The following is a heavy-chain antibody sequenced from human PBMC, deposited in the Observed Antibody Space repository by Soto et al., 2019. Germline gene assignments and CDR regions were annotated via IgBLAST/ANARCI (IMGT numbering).Heavy chain of an antibody. Sequence: GGSLRLSCAASGFTFSSYWMSWVRQAPGKGLGWVANIKQDGSEKYYVDSVKGRFTISRDNAKNSLYLQMNSLRDEDTAVYYCARDSITGKYYYGSGSYWGWFDPWGQGTLVTVSS. J-gene: IGHJ5*02. V-gene: IGHV3-7*01. CDR1: GFTFSSYW. D-gene: IGHD3-10*01. CDR3: ARDSITGKYYYGSGSYWGWFDP. CDR2: IKQDGSEK.